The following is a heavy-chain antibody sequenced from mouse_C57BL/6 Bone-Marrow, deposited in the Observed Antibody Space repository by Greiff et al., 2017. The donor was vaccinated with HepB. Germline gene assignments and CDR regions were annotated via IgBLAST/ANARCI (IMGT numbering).Heavy chain of an antibody. CDR3: ARPNYYYGSSWVYYFDY. CDR2: IYPGSGST. CDR1: GYTFTSYW. Sequence: QVHVKQPGAELVKPGASVKMSCKASGYTFTSYWITWVKQRPGQGLEWIGDIYPGSGSTNYNEKFKSKATLTVDTSSSTAYMQLSSLTSEDSAVYYCARPNYYYGSSWVYYFDYWGQGTTLTVSS. V-gene: IGHV1-55*01. D-gene: IGHD1-1*01. J-gene: IGHJ2*01.